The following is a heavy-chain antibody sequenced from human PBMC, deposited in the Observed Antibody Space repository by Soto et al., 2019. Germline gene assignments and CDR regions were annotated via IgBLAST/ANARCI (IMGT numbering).Heavy chain of an antibody. J-gene: IGHJ4*02. CDR2: ISGSSSTT. D-gene: IGHD3-10*01. CDR1: GFTFSNYG. V-gene: IGHV3-48*01. CDR3: ATGYYASGNYYAYYSYF. Sequence: GGSLSLSCAASGFTFSNYGMSWIRQAPGKGLEWVSYISGSSSTTYYADSVKGRFTISRDNAENSLYLQMNSLRAGDTAVYYCATGYYASGNYYAYYSYFWGLGSQVTVSS.